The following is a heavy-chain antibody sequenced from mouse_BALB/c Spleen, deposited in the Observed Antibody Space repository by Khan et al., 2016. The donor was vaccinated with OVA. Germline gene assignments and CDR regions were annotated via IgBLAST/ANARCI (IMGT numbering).Heavy chain of an antibody. J-gene: IGHJ2*01. CDR3: ARTARIKY. CDR1: GYSITSGYG. D-gene: IGHD1-2*01. V-gene: IGHV3-2*02. CDR2: ISYSGST. Sequence: EVKLLESGPGLVKPSQSLSLTCTVTGYSITSGYGWNWIRQFPGNKLEWMGYISYSGSTNYNPSLKSRISITRDTSKYQFFLQLNSVTTEDTATYYCARTARIKYWGQGTTLTVSS.